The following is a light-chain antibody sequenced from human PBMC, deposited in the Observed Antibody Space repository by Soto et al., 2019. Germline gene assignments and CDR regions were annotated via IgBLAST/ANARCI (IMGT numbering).Light chain of an antibody. CDR1: QSVDTY. Sequence: EIVLIQSPGTLSLSPGERATLSCRASQSVDTYLAWYQQKPGQAPRLLIYDAYNRATGIPARFSGSGSGTDFTLTISSLEPEDFAVYYCQQRSTWPTFGPGTKLDIK. CDR2: DAY. V-gene: IGKV3-11*01. CDR3: QQRSTWPT. J-gene: IGKJ3*01.